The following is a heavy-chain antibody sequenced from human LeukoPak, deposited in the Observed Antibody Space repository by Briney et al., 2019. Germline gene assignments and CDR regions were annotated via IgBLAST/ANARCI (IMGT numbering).Heavy chain of an antibody. J-gene: IGHJ4*02. CDR2: MYHSGST. V-gene: IGHV4-38-2*01. D-gene: IGHD1-20*01. Sequence: SETLSLTXAVSGYSISSAYYWGWIRQPPGKGLEWIGSMYHSGSTCYSPSLKSRIYISIATSKSQFSLKLRSVTAADTAIYYCARQGYHWNDNNLYYFDYWGQGTLVTVSS. CDR3: ARQGYHWNDNNLYYFDY. CDR1: GYSISSAYY.